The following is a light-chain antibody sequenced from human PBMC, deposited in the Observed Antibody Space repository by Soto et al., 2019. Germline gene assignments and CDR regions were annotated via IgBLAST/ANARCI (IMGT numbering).Light chain of an antibody. CDR2: GAS. CDR1: QSASSN. J-gene: IGKJ4*01. Sequence: EIEIAQSRATVSVPPGGSSTLPRTASQSASSNLAWYQQKPGQAPRLLLFGASSRATSIPARFSGSGSGTEFNLTISSLQSEDFAVYFCQQYDDWLRLTFGGGTKVDIK. CDR3: QQYDDWLRLT. V-gene: IGKV3D-15*01.